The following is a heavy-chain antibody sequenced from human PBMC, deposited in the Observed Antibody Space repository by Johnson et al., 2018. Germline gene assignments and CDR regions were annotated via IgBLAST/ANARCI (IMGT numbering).Heavy chain of an antibody. J-gene: IGHJ6*02. CDR3: ARHLDSIAGAGTVRGYYYYGMDV. V-gene: IGHV5-51*01. CDR2: IYPCDSDT. Sequence: VQLVQSGAEVKKPGESXKISCKGSGYRFTSYWIGWVRQMPGTGLEWLGIIYPCDSDTRYSPSFHGQVPLSADTSISTAYLQWSSLKASDTARYYCARHLDSIAGAGTVRGYYYYGMDVWGQGTTVTVS. D-gene: IGHD6-19*01. CDR1: GYRFTSYW.